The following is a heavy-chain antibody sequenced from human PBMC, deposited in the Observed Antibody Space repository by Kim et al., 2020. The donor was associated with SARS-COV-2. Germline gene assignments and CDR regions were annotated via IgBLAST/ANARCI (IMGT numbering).Heavy chain of an antibody. CDR1: GFTFSSYW. CDR3: TRDAAPSLY. D-gene: IGHD6-25*01. J-gene: IGHJ4*02. Sequence: GGSLRLSCAASGFTFSSYWMHWVRQVPEKGLVWVSRINGDGSVTAYADSVKGRFTISRDNAKNTLYLQMNRLRADDTAVYYCTRDAAPSLYWGQGTLVTVSS. V-gene: IGHV3-74*01. CDR2: INGDGSVT.